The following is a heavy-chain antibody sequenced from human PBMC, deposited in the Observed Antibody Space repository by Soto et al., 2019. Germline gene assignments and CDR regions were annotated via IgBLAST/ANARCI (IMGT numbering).Heavy chain of an antibody. CDR3: ARDLWGYCGTDCYPLDV. Sequence: SVPMSVTWTVAGGSISGYDWSWIRKTPGKGLEWIGYMYNTGSTVYNPSFKSRVTISVDTSKNQFSLKLNSVTAADTAVYYCARDLWGYCGTDCYPLDVWGQGTTVTVSS. V-gene: IGHV4-59*01. D-gene: IGHD2-21*02. J-gene: IGHJ6*02. CDR1: GGSISGYD. CDR2: MYNTGST.